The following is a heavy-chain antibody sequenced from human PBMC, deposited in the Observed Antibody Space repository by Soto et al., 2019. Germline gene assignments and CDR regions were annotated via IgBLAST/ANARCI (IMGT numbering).Heavy chain of an antibody. D-gene: IGHD1-1*01. CDR2: IYPGDSDT. Sequence: PGESLKISCKGSGYSFTSYWMGGVRQMPGKGLEWMGIIYPGDSDTRYSPSFQGQVTISADKSISTAYLQWSSLKASDTAMYYCARLEAQRELDAFDIWGQGTMVTVSS. CDR1: GYSFTSYW. V-gene: IGHV5-51*01. CDR3: ARLEAQRELDAFDI. J-gene: IGHJ3*02.